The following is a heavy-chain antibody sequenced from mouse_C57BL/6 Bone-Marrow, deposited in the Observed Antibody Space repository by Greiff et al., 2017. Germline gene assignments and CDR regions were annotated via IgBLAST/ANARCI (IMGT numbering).Heavy chain of an antibody. J-gene: IGHJ3*01. V-gene: IGHV5-6*01. CDR2: ISSGGSYT. CDR1: GFTFSSYG. Sequence: EVQLQESGGDLVKPGGSLKLSCAASGFTFSSYGMSWVRQTPDKRLEWVATISSGGSYTYYPDSVKGRFTISRDNAKNTLYLQMSSLKSEDTAMXYYASRDYDEFAYWGQGTLVTVSA. D-gene: IGHD2-4*01. CDR3: ASRDYDEFAY.